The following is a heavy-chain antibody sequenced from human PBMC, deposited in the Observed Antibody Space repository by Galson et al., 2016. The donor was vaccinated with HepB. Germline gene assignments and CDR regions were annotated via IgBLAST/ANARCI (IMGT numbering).Heavy chain of an antibody. Sequence: SVKVSCKASGFTFISTAVHWVRQPRGQPLEWIGWIVVGSGNANYAQKFQERVTINRDVSTRTTYMELSSLRSEDTAVYFCAAFSDAPDFYYYGMDVWGQGTTVIVSS. CDR1: GFTFISTA. CDR2: IVVGSGNA. J-gene: IGHJ6*02. V-gene: IGHV1-58*01. CDR3: AAFSDAPDFYYYGMDV. D-gene: IGHD2-2*01.